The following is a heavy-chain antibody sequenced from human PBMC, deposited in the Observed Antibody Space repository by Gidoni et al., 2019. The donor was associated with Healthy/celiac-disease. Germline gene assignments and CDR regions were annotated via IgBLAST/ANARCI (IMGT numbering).Heavy chain of an antibody. CDR3: AKDGGYSYGNTFDY. D-gene: IGHD5-18*01. J-gene: IGHJ4*02. V-gene: IGHV3-23*01. Sequence: EVQLLESGGGLVQPGGSLRLSRAASGFTFSSYAMSWVRQAPGKGLEWVSAMSGSGGSTYYADSVKGRFTISRDNSKNTLYLQMNSLRAEDTAVYYCAKDGGYSYGNTFDYWGQGTLVTVSS. CDR2: MSGSGGST. CDR1: GFTFSSYA.